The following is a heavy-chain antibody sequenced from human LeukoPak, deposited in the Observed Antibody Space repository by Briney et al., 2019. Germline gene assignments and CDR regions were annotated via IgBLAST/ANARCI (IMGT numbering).Heavy chain of an antibody. Sequence: ASVKVSCKASGYTFTGYYMHWVRQAPGQGLEWMGRINPNGGGTNYAQKFQGRVTMTRDTSISTAYMELSRLRSDDTAVYYCARETPEYYDILTGYYISYGMDVWGQGTTVTVSS. V-gene: IGHV1-2*06. J-gene: IGHJ6*02. CDR1: GYTFTGYY. D-gene: IGHD3-9*01. CDR3: ARETPEYYDILTGYYISYGMDV. CDR2: INPNGGGT.